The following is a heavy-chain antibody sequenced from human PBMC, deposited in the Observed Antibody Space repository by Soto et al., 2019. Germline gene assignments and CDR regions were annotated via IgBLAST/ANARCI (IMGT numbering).Heavy chain of an antibody. CDR3: ERGDRGAFDI. D-gene: IGHD1-26*01. CDR2: IHSDGSST. V-gene: IGHV3-74*01. Sequence: EVPLVESGGGLVQPGESLRLSCVASGFTFSYYWMHWVRQGPGKGLVWVSRIHSDGSSTTYADSVKGRFTISRDNAKNTLYLQMNSLRAEDTAVYYCERGDRGAFDIWGQGTVVTVSS. J-gene: IGHJ3*02. CDR1: GFTFSYYW.